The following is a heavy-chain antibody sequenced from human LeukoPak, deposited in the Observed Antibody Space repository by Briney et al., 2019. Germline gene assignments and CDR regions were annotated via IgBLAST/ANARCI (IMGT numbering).Heavy chain of an antibody. D-gene: IGHD3-16*02. V-gene: IGHV3-21*01. CDR3: ARDYVWGSYRPTPGDH. Sequence: PGGSLRLSCAASGFTFSSYSMNWVRQAPGKGLEWVSSISSSSSYIYYADSVKGRFTISRDNAKNSLYLQMNSLRAEDTAVYYCARDYVWGSYRPTPGDHWGQGTLVTVSS. CDR2: ISSSSSYI. CDR1: GFTFSSYS. J-gene: IGHJ4*02.